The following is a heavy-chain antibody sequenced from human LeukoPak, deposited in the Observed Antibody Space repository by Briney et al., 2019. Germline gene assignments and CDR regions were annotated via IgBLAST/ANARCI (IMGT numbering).Heavy chain of an antibody. Sequence: ASVKVSCKASGGTFSSYAISWVRQAPGQGLEWMGGIIPIFGTANYAQKFQGRVTITEDKSTSTAYMELSSLRSEDTAVYYCAILWGYSSSWYEFWFDPWGQGTLVTVSS. CDR1: GGTFSSYA. V-gene: IGHV1-69*06. D-gene: IGHD6-13*01. CDR3: AILWGYSSSWYEFWFDP. CDR2: IIPIFGTA. J-gene: IGHJ5*02.